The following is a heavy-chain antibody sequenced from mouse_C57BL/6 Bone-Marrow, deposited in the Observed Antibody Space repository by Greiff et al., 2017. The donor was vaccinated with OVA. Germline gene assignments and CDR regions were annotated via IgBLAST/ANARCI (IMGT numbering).Heavy chain of an antibody. V-gene: IGHV1-7*01. J-gene: IGHJ4*01. CDR2: INPSSGYT. CDR3: ARPVKSYYYAMDY. Sequence: VQLQQSGAELAKPGASVKLSCKASGYTFTSYWMHWVKQRPGQGLEWIGYINPSSGYTKYNQKFKDKATLTADKSSSTAYMQLSSLTYEDSAVYYCARPVKSYYYAMDYWGQGTSVTVSS. CDR1: GYTFTSYW.